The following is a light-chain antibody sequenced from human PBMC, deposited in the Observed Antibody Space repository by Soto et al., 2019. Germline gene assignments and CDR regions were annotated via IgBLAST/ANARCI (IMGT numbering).Light chain of an antibody. J-gene: IGKJ3*01. V-gene: IGKV3-15*01. CDR3: QQYHNWPPFT. Sequence: EIVMTQSPATLSVSPGERATLSCRASQSVSNNLAWYQQKPGQAPRLLIYGASTRATGIPARFSGSGSGTQFTLTISSLQSEDFALYYCQQYHNWPPFTFGPGTKVDIK. CDR2: GAS. CDR1: QSVSNN.